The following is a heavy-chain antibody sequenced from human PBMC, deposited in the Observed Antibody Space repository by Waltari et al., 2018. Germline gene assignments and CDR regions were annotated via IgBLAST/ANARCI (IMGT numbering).Heavy chain of an antibody. CDR3: VRANYDLWSGFRVYDAFDI. D-gene: IGHD3-3*01. CDR2: IYRSGSA. Sequence: QVQLQESGPGLVKPSETLSLTCTVSGASISTYYWRWIRQSPGKGLEWIGNIYRSGSATYNPSLKGRVTISVDTSKNQFSLKMSSLTAADTAVYYCVRANYDLWSGFRVYDAFDIWGQGAKVAVSS. V-gene: IGHV4-59*01. J-gene: IGHJ3*02. CDR1: GASISTYY.